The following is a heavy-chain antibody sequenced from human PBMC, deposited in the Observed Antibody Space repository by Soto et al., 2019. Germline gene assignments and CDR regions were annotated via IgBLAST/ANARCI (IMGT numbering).Heavy chain of an antibody. CDR1: GFTVSSNY. V-gene: IGHV3-53*01. CDR2: TYSGGST. CDR3: ARGGSMLYYDWFDP. J-gene: IGHJ5*02. D-gene: IGHD3-22*01. Sequence: EVQLVESGGGLIQPGGSLRLSCAASGFTVSSNYMSWVRQAPGRGLEWVSVTYSGGSTYYADSVKGRFTISRDNSKNTLYLQMNSLRAEDTAVYYCARGGSMLYYDWFDPWGQGTLVTVSS.